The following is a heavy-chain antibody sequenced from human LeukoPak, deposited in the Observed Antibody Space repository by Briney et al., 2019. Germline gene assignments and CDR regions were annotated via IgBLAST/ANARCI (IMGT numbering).Heavy chain of an antibody. CDR3: ARDSTWIQLWFFDY. CDR2: ISAYNGNT. J-gene: IGHJ4*02. D-gene: IGHD5-18*01. Sequence: ASVKVSCKASGYTFTSYGISWVRQAPGQGLEWMGWISAYNGNTNYAQKLQGRVTMTTDTSTSTAYMELRSLRSDDSAVYYCARDSTWIQLWFFDYWGQGTLVTVSS. V-gene: IGHV1-18*01. CDR1: GYTFTSYG.